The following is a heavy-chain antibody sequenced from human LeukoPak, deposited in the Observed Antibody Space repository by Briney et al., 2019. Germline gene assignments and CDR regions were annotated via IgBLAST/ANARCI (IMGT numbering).Heavy chain of an antibody. D-gene: IGHD3-22*01. CDR1: GLTFSDYY. Sequence: GGSLRLSCAASGLTFSDYYMSWIRQAPGKGLAWVSYISSSGNTIYYADSVKGRFTISRDNAKNSLYLQMNSLRAEDTAVYHCARDAYYYDSSGYYVYWGQGTLVTVSS. CDR3: ARDAYYYDSSGYYVY. J-gene: IGHJ4*02. CDR2: ISSSGNTI. V-gene: IGHV3-11*04.